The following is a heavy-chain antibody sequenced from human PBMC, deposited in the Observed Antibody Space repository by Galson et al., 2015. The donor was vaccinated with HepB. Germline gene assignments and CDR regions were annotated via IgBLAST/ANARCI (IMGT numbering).Heavy chain of an antibody. CDR2: IIPISGTP. Sequence: SVKVSCKASGGTFSSYAISWVRQAPGQGLEWMGGIIPISGTPNYAQNFQGRVTITADDSTRTAYMELSSLRSEDSAVYYCARDKIWGSFRHYFESWGQGTLVTVSS. J-gene: IGHJ4*02. CDR3: ARDKIWGSFRHYFES. CDR1: GGTFSSYA. V-gene: IGHV1-69*13. D-gene: IGHD3-16*02.